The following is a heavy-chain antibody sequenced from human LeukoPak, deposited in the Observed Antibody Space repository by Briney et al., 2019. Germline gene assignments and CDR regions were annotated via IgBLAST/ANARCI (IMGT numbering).Heavy chain of an antibody. CDR1: GGSISSSSYY. Sequence: PSETLSLTCTVSGGSISSSSYYWGWIRQPPGKGLEWIGSIYYSGGTYYNPSLKSRATISVDTSKNQFSLKLSSVTAADTAVYYCARGLTTYYFDYWGQGTLVTVSS. CDR3: ARGLTTYYFDY. D-gene: IGHD1-14*01. V-gene: IGHV4-39*07. CDR2: IYYSGGT. J-gene: IGHJ4*02.